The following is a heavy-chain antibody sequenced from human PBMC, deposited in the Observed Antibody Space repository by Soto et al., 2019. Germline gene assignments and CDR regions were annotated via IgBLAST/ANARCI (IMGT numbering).Heavy chain of an antibody. Sequence: SVKVSCKASGGTFSSYTISWVRQAPGQGLEWMGRIIPILGIANYAQKFQGRVTITADKSTSTAYMELSSLRSEDTVLYFCARGLYDSSGYFXYWGQGTLVTVSS. CDR2: IIPILGIA. V-gene: IGHV1-69*02. CDR3: ARGLYDSSGYFXY. J-gene: IGHJ4*02. CDR1: GGTFSSYT. D-gene: IGHD3-22*01.